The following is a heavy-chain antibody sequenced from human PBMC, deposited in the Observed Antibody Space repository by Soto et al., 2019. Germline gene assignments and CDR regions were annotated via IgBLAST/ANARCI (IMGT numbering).Heavy chain of an antibody. CDR2: IYHTGNT. V-gene: IGHV4-31*11. Sequence: QVQLQESGPGLVKPSQTLSLTCAVSHGSVTSGGYYWSWISQLPGKCLEWIGQIYHTGNTYYNPSLKSRVSMSVDTSTTQFSVMLSSVTAADTAVYFCARARDKEGGHFDYWVPVILVTVS. CDR1: HGSVTSGGYY. D-gene: IGHD2-15*01. J-gene: IGHJ4*02. CDR3: ARARDKEGGHFDY.